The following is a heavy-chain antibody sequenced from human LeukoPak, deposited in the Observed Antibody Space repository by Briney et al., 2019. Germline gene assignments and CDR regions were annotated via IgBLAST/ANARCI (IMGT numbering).Heavy chain of an antibody. CDR3: ARALWFGETFPAY. J-gene: IGHJ4*02. Sequence: GRSLRFSCAASGFTFDDYAMHWVRQAPGKGLEWVSGISWNSGSIGYADSVKGRFTISRDNAKNSLYLQMNSLRAEDTAVYYCARALWFGETFPAYWGQGTLVTVSS. CDR2: ISWNSGSI. D-gene: IGHD3-10*01. V-gene: IGHV3-9*01. CDR1: GFTFDDYA.